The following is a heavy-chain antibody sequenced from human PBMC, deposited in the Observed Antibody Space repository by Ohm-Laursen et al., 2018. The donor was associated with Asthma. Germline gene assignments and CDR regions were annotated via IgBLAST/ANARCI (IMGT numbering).Heavy chain of an antibody. CDR1: GFTFSSYS. CDR2: ISSSSSYI. J-gene: IGHJ6*02. V-gene: IGHV3-21*01. CDR3: ARADYDILTGYFGYYGMDV. D-gene: IGHD3-9*01. Sequence: GSLRLSCAASGFTFSSYSMNWVRQAPGKGLEWVSSISSSSSYIYYADSVKGRFTISRDNAKNSLYLQMNSLRAEDTAVYYCARADYDILTGYFGYYGMDVWGQGTTVTVSS.